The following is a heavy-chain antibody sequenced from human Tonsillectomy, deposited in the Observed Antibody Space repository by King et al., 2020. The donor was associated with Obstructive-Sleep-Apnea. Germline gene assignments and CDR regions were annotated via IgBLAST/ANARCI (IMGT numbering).Heavy chain of an antibody. Sequence: EVQLVESGGGLVQPGGSLRLSCAASGFTFSNYAMAWVRQAPGKGLEWVSHISGSGAGTYYADSVKGRFTISRDNSKNTLYLQMNSLRAEDTAIYYCAKNTLTPAVIGIFLDHWGQGTLVTVSS. CDR3: AKNTLTPAVIGIFLDH. D-gene: IGHD2-2*01. CDR1: GFTFSNYA. J-gene: IGHJ5*02. V-gene: IGHV3-23*04. CDR2: ISGSGAGT.